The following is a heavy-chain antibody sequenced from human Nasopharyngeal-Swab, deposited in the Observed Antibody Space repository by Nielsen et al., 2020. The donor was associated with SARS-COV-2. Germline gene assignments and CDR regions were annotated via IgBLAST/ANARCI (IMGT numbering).Heavy chain of an antibody. J-gene: IGHJ4*02. Sequence: VRQAPGKGLEWVSSISTSSTNLYYADSVKGRFTISRDNARNSLYLQMNSLRVEDTAVYYCARGPAGSYGDFDYWGQGILVPSPQ. CDR2: ISTSSTNL. CDR3: ARGPAGSYGDFDY. D-gene: IGHD4-17*01. V-gene: IGHV3-21*01.